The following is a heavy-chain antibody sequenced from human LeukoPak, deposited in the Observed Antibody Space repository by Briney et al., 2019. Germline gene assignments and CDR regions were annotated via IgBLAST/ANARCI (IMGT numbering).Heavy chain of an antibody. D-gene: IGHD3-9*01. CDR1: GDSVSSGGYF. CDR2: IHSSGTI. CDR3: ARVGDYKGVY. J-gene: IGHJ4*02. V-gene: IGHV4-61*08. Sequence: SETLSLTCTVSGDSVSSGGYFWSWIRQPPGKRLEWIGYIHSSGTINYNPSLKSRVTISADTSKNQFSLKLSSVTAADTAVYYCARVGDYKGVYWGQGILVSVSS.